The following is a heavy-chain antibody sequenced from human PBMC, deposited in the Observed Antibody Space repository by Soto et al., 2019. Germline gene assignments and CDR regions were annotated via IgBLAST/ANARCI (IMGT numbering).Heavy chain of an antibody. Sequence: SETLSLTCTVSGGSISDYYWSWIRQPPGKGLEWIGYIYYSGSTNYNPSLKSRVTISVDTSKNQFSLKLSSVTAADTAVYYCARRYGWNFDYWGQGTLVTVSS. CDR1: GGSISDYY. V-gene: IGHV4-59*08. D-gene: IGHD6-19*01. CDR3: ARRYGWNFDY. J-gene: IGHJ4*02. CDR2: IYYSGST.